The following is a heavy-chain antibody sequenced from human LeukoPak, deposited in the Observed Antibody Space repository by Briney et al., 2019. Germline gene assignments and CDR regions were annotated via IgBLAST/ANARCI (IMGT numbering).Heavy chain of an antibody. CDR2: IYYSGST. CDR3: ARQGSWDY. D-gene: IGHD6-13*01. J-gene: IGHJ4*02. V-gene: IGHV4-39*01. CDR1: GGSISSSSYY. Sequence: SETLSLTCTVSGGSISSSSYYWGWIRQPPGKGLEWIGSIYYSGSTYYNPSLKSRVTISVDTSKNQFSLKLSSVTAADTAVYYCARQGSWDYGGKGTRVTVSS.